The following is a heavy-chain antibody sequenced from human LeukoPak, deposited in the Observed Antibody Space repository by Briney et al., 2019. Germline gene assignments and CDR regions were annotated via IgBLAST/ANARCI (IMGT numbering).Heavy chain of an antibody. J-gene: IGHJ4*02. D-gene: IGHD6-19*01. CDR3: ARTVPGHPDDYFDF. CDR1: GFTFSRHW. CDR2: MNQDGSAI. Sequence: PGGSLRLSCAASGFTFSRHWMSRVRQAPGKGLERVAHMNQDGSAIYSIDSVKGRFTISRDNDKNSLYLHMSGLTVADTAVYYCARTVPGHPDDYFDFWGRGTLVTVSS. V-gene: IGHV3-7*01.